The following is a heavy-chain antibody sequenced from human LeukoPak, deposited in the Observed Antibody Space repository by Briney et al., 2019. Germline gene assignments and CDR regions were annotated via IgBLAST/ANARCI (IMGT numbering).Heavy chain of an antibody. V-gene: IGHV1-2*02. CDR2: INPNSGGT. CDR1: GCTFTGYY. J-gene: IGHJ6*02. D-gene: IGHD2-15*01. Sequence: ASVKVSCKASGCTFTGYYMHWVRQAPGHGLEWMGWINPNSGGTNYAQKFQGRVTMTRDTSISTAYMELSRLRSDDTAVYYCARDQEVVVVVAANSTYYYYYGMDVWGQGTTVTVSS. CDR3: ARDQEVVVVVAANSTYYYYYGMDV.